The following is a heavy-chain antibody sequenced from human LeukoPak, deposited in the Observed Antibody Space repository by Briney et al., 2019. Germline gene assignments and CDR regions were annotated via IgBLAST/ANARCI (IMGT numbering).Heavy chain of an antibody. D-gene: IGHD6-13*01. CDR3: ARGITAVGRVFDY. V-gene: IGHV3-53*01. CDR2: IYSGGST. Sequence: GGSLRLSCAASGFTVSSSYMSWVRQAPGKGLEWVSVIYSGGSTFYADSVKGRFTISRDNSKNTLYLQMNSLRAEDTALYFCARGITAVGRVFDYWGQGTLVTVSS. CDR1: GFTVSSSY. J-gene: IGHJ4*02.